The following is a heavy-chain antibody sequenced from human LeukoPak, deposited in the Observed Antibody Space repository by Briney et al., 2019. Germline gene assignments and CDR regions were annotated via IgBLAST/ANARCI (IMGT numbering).Heavy chain of an antibody. CDR2: IKDDGSVT. J-gene: IGHJ4*02. CDR1: GFTFSSYW. CDR3: ARHLSRGQNFDY. Sequence: PGGSLRLSCAASGFTFSSYWVSWVRQAPGKGLQWVASIKDDGSVTYYLESVKGRFTISRDNAKTSLFLQMDGLRADHTAVFFCARHLSRGQNFDYWGQGTLVTVSS. V-gene: IGHV3-7*01.